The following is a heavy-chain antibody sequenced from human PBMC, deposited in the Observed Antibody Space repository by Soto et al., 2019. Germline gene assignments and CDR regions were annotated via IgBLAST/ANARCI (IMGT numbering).Heavy chain of an antibody. CDR3: ARESGGATAALDYYYFYMDV. CDR1: GDSFNDYY. Sequence: QVQLVQSGAEVRKPGASVTVSCRSSGDSFNDYYIHWVLQAPRQGFEWMGWINPNGGVTKYAQKFQGWVSMTRDTSIRTLYMQLSRLRSDDTAVYYCARESGGATAALDYYYFYMDVWGTGTTVTVSS. V-gene: IGHV1-2*04. J-gene: IGHJ6*03. D-gene: IGHD5-12*01. CDR2: INPNGGVT.